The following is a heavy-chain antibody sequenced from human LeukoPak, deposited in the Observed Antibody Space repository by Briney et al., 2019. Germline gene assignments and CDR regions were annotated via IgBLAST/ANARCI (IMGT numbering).Heavy chain of an antibody. CDR3: AKDAPLDSYNSYFDY. J-gene: IGHJ4*02. V-gene: IGHV3-23*01. CDR1: GFTFSNYA. CDR2: ISGSGGST. Sequence: GGSLRLSCAASGFTFSNYAVTWVRQAPGKGLEWVSGISGSGGSTYYADSVKGRFTISRDNSKNTLYLQMNSLRAEDTAVYYCAKDAPLDSYNSYFDYWGQGTLVTVSS. D-gene: IGHD5-24*01.